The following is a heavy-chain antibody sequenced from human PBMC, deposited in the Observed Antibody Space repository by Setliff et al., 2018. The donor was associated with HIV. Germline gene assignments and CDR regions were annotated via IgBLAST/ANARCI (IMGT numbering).Heavy chain of an antibody. CDR3: ARESRVVEGSAYWYFDL. CDR1: GGSISSGGYF. J-gene: IGHJ2*01. V-gene: IGHV4-31*03. D-gene: IGHD2-15*01. Sequence: KTSETLSLTCTVSGGSISSGGYFWSWIRQHPGKGLEWIGIIYYSGNTYYNPSLKSRVAMSVDTSKNQFSLKLNSVTAADTAMYYCARESRVVEGSAYWYFDLWGRGTLVTSPQ. CDR2: IYYSGNT.